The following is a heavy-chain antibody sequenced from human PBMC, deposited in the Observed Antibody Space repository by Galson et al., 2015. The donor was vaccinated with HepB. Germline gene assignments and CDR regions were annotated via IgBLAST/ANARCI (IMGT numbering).Heavy chain of an antibody. CDR3: GRGNSRPVGGEGFDY. J-gene: IGHJ4*02. CDR1: GGTFSSYA. CDR2: IIPILGIA. Sequence: SVKVSCKASGGTFSSYAISWVRQAPGQGLEWMGRIIPILGIANYAQKFQGRVTITADKSTSTAYMELSSLRSEDTAVYYCGRGNSRPVGGEGFDYWGQGTLVTVSS. V-gene: IGHV1-69*04. D-gene: IGHD3-16*01.